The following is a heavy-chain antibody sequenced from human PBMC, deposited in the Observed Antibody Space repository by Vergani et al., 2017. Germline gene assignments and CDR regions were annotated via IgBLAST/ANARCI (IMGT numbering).Heavy chain of an antibody. CDR1: GGSISSYY. V-gene: IGHV4-4*07. CDR2: IYTSGSS. CDR3: ARDWSSGWYVYFQH. D-gene: IGHD6-19*01. Sequence: QVQLQESGPGLVKPSETLSLTCTVSGGSISSYYWSWIRQPAGKGLEWIGRIYTSGSSNYNPSLKSRVPSSVDTSKNQFSLKLSSVTAADTAVYYCARDWSSGWYVYFQHWGQGTLVTVSS. J-gene: IGHJ1*01.